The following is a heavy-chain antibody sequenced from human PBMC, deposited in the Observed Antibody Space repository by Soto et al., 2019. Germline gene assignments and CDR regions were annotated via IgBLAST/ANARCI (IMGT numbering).Heavy chain of an antibody. CDR3: ARASGLRGYSYGYWYFDL. Sequence: SETLSLTCAVYGGSFSGYYWSWIRQPPGKGLEWIGEINHSGSTNYNPSLKSRVTISVDTSKNQFSLKLSSVTAADTAVYYCARASGLRGYSYGYWYFDLWGRGTLVTVSS. V-gene: IGHV4-34*01. D-gene: IGHD5-18*01. CDR2: INHSGST. J-gene: IGHJ2*01. CDR1: GGSFSGYY.